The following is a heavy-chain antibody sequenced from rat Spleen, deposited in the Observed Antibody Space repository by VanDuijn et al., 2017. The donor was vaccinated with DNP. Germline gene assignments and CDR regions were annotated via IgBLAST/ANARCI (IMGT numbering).Heavy chain of an antibody. CDR1: GFLLTSYG. CDR3: TRERGYGGNQPLLDY. Sequence: QVQLKESGPGLVQPSQTLSLTCTVSGFLLTSYGVSWVRQSPGKGLEWIGAISSGGSTYYISPLKSRLSISRDTSQSQVFLKMNSLQTEDTAIYCCTRERGYGGNQPLLDYWGQGTLVTVSS. V-gene: IGHV2-4*01. J-gene: IGHJ3*01. CDR2: ISSGGST. D-gene: IGHD1-11*01.